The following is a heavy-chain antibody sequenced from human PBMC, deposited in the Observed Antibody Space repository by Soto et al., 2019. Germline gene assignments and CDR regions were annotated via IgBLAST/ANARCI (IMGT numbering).Heavy chain of an antibody. V-gene: IGHV4-59*11. CDR3: VRHFAVVLYYFDC. CDR2: IHIGGST. Sequence: SETLSLTCTVSGGSISDHYYMWIRQSPGKGLEYIGYIHIGGSTNYNPSLKSRVIISVDTSKNQFSLKLTSVTAADTAVYYCVRHFAVVLYYFDCWGQGTLVTVSS. J-gene: IGHJ4*02. D-gene: IGHD2-15*01. CDR1: GGSISDHY.